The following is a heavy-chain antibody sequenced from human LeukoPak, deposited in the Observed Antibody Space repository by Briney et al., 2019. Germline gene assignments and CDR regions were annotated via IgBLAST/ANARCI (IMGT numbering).Heavy chain of an antibody. CDR3: ARAVGGDYVWGDY. J-gene: IGHJ4*02. D-gene: IGHD3-16*01. CDR1: GGTFSSYA. CDR2: IIPILGIA. V-gene: IGHV1-69*04. Sequence: VASVKVSCKASGGTFSSYAISWVRQAPGQGLEWMGRIIPILGIANYVQTFQGRVTITADKSTSTAYMELSSLRSEDTAVYYCARAVGGDYVWGDYWGQGTLVTVSS.